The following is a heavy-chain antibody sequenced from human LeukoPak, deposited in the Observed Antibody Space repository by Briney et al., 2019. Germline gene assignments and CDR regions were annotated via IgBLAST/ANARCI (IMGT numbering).Heavy chain of an antibody. Sequence: GGSLRLSCAASGFTFSSYWMSWVRKPPGKGLEWVANIKQDGSEKYYVDSVKGRFTISRDNAKNSLYLQMNSLRAEDTAVYYCARAHHITMVRGVINWFDPWGQGTLVTVSS. CDR1: GFTFSSYW. D-gene: IGHD3-10*01. CDR3: ARAHHITMVRGVINWFDP. J-gene: IGHJ5*02. V-gene: IGHV3-7*01. CDR2: IKQDGSEK.